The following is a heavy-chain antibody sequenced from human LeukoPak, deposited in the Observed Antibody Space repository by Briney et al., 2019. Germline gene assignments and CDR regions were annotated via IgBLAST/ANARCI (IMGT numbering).Heavy chain of an antibody. CDR2: IYTSGST. V-gene: IGHV4-4*07. J-gene: IGHJ6*03. CDR3: ARCLVVGPLYYYYYYMDV. CDR1: GGSISSYY. Sequence: PSETLSLTCTVSGGSISSYYWSWIRQPAGKGLEWIGRIYTSGSTNYNPSLKSRVTMSVDTSKNQFSLKLSSVTAADTAVYYCARCLVVGPLYYYYYYMDVWGKGTTVTVSS. D-gene: IGHD2-2*01.